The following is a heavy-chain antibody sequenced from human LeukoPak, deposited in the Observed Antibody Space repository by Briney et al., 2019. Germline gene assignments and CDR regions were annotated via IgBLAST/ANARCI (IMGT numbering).Heavy chain of an antibody. CDR1: GFTFTSYA. D-gene: IGHD3-22*01. CDR3: AKDARSGYYYVPFDY. CDR2: ISGSGGST. Sequence: GGSLRLSCAASGFTFTSYAMSWVRQAPGQGLEWVSSISGSGGSTYYAESVKGRFTISRDNSKNTLNLQMNSLRAEDTAVYYCAKDARSGYYYVPFDYWGQGTLVTVSS. V-gene: IGHV3-23*01. J-gene: IGHJ4*02.